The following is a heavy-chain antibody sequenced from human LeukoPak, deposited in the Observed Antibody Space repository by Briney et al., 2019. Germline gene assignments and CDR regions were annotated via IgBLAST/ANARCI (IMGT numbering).Heavy chain of an antibody. CDR2: IRTTAEGANYA. Sequence: GGSLGLSCATSGFTFTDYPLNWVRQAPGKGLEWVSNIRTTAEGANYAYYADSVKGRVTISRDDAKNTLYLHMNSLRDDDTAVYYAEAGLRYAFDYWGQGILVTVSS. D-gene: IGHD3-9*01. CDR3: EAGLRYAFDY. V-gene: IGHV3-48*02. CDR1: GFTFTDYP. J-gene: IGHJ4*02.